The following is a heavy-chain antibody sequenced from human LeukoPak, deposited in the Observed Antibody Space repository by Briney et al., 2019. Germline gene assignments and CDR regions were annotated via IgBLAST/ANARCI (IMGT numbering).Heavy chain of an antibody. V-gene: IGHV3-74*01. D-gene: IGHD1-1*01. CDR2: ITTDVTNT. Sequence: GGSLRLSCAASGFTFSSHWMHWVRQVPGKGLVWVSRITTDVTNTAYADSVRGRFTISRDNAKNTLYLRMNSLRAEDTAVYYCARDRGAGTPFDPWGQGTLVTVSS. J-gene: IGHJ5*02. CDR1: GFTFSSHW. CDR3: ARDRGAGTPFDP.